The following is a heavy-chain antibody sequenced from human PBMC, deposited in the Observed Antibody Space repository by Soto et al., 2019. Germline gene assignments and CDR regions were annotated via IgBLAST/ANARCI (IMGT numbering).Heavy chain of an antibody. D-gene: IGHD3-22*01. V-gene: IGHV3-23*01. J-gene: IGHJ3*02. CDR1: GFTFSSYA. Sequence: GGSLRLSCAASGFTFSSYAMSWVRQAPGKGLEWVSAISGSGGSTYYADSVKGRFTISRDNSKNTLYLQMNSLRAEDTAVYYCAKARGYYYDSRGVFDIWGQGTMVTVSS. CDR2: ISGSGGST. CDR3: AKARGYYYDSRGVFDI.